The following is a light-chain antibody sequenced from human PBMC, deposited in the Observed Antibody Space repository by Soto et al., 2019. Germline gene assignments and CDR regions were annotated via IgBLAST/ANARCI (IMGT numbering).Light chain of an antibody. CDR2: GAS. Sequence: EIVLTQSPGTLSLSPGEGATLSCRASQTISNTYLAWYQQKPGQAPRLLIYGASSRATGIPDRFSGSGSGTDFTLTISGLAAEGFAEYYCQSHGRPVFTFGPGTKVDIK. V-gene: IGKV3-20*01. CDR1: QTISNTY. J-gene: IGKJ3*01. CDR3: QSHGRPVFT.